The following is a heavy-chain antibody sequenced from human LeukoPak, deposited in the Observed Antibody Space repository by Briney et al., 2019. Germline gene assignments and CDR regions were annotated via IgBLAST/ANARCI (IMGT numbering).Heavy chain of an antibody. CDR2: INPNSGGT. V-gene: IGHV1-2*02. CDR3: AKEGNSNPTDY. CDR1: GYTFTGYY. D-gene: IGHD4-11*01. Sequence: ASVKVSCKASGYTFTGYYMHWVRQAPGQGLEWMGWINPNSGGTNYAQKFQGRVTITADKSTSTAYMELSSLRSEDTAVYYCAKEGNSNPTDYWGQGTLVTVSS. J-gene: IGHJ4*02.